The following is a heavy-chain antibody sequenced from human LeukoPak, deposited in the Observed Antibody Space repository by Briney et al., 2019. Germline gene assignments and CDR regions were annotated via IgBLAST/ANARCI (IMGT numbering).Heavy chain of an antibody. D-gene: IGHD3-16*01. CDR1: VFTFSSYE. V-gene: IGHV3-48*03. J-gene: IGHJ6*02. CDR2: ISSSGSTI. CDR3: AIYVCDYVFWRNYYYGMDV. Sequence: GGSLRLSCAASVFTFSSYEMNWVRQAPGKGLEWVSYISSSGSTIYYADSVKGRFTISRDNAKNSLYLQMNSLRADDTAVYYFAIYVCDYVFWRNYYYGMDVWGQGTTVTVSS.